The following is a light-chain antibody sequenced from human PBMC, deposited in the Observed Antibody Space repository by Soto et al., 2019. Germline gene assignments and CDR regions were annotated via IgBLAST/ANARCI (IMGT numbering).Light chain of an antibody. J-gene: IGKJ5*01. Sequence: EIVMTQSPATLSVSPGERATLSCRASQSVSGNLAWYQQKPGQAPRLLIYGASTRATGIPARFSGSGSGTEFTLTFISLQSEDFAVYYCLQYNNWPPITFGQGTRLEIK. V-gene: IGKV3-15*01. CDR3: LQYNNWPPIT. CDR1: QSVSGN. CDR2: GAS.